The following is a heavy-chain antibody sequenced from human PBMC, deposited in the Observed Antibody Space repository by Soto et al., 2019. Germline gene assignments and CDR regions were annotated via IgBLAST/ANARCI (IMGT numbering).Heavy chain of an antibody. CDR3: ARHVGYCSSTSCYRERWFDP. CDR2: IYHAGTP. D-gene: IGHD2-2*02. CDR1: GYSISMGDY. V-gene: IGHV4-38-2*01. J-gene: IGHJ5*02. Sequence: SQTLSLTCAVSGYSISMGDYWGWIRQPPGKGREWIGNIYHAGTPYYNASLRSRVTISVDASKNQFSLKLSSATAADTAVYYCARHVGYCSSTSCYRERWFDPWGQGTLVTVSS.